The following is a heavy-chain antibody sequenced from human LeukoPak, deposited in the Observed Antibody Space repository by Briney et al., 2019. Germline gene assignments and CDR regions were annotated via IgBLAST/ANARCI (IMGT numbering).Heavy chain of an antibody. Sequence: GGSLRLSCAASGFTFSSYSMNWVRQAPGKGLEWVSSISRSSNYIYYADSVKGRFTISRDNAKNSLYLQMNSLRAEDTAVYYCARAYYDFWSGYYYYYMDVWGKGTTVTVSS. CDR1: GFTFSSYS. J-gene: IGHJ6*03. D-gene: IGHD3-3*01. CDR2: ISRSSNYI. CDR3: ARAYYDFWSGYYYYYMDV. V-gene: IGHV3-21*01.